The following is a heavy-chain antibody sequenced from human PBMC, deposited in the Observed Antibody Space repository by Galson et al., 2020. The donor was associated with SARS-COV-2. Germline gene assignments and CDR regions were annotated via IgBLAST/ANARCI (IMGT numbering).Heavy chain of an antibody. CDR3: AKEGPRVAGTNSGYFDL. CDR2: IWYDGSNK. V-gene: IGHV3-33*06. Sequence: GESLKISCAASGFTFSSYGMHWVRQAPGKGLEWVAVIWYDGSNKYYADSVKGRFTISRDNSKNTLYLQMNSLRAEDTAVYYCAKEGPRVAGTNSGYFDLWGRGTLVTVSS. J-gene: IGHJ2*01. D-gene: IGHD6-19*01. CDR1: GFTFSSYG.